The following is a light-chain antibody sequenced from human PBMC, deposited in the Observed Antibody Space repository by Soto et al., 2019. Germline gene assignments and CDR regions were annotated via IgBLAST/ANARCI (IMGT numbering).Light chain of an antibody. Sequence: EIVLTQSPATLSLSPGERATLSCRASQSVSSYLAWYQQKPGQAPRLFIYDASNRATGIPARFSGSGSGTDFTLTISSLEPEDFAVYYCQQRSNWPRSITFGQGTRLEIK. CDR3: QQRSNWPRSIT. CDR2: DAS. V-gene: IGKV3-11*01. J-gene: IGKJ5*01. CDR1: QSVSSY.